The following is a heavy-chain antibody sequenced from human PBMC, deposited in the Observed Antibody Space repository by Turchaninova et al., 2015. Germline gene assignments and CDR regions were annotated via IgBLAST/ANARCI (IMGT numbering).Heavy chain of an antibody. J-gene: IGHJ4*02. CDR1: GFTFSSDG. Sequence: VXXXESXXGVVXPGRXLXISXXASGFTFSSDGMQRVRQAPGKGLEWVAVISYDGSNKYYADSVKGRFTISRDNSKNTLYLQMNSLRAEDTAVYYCAKGGVVVTAPLDYWGQGTLVTVSS. CDR2: ISYDGSNK. V-gene: IGHV3-30*18. D-gene: IGHD2-21*02. CDR3: AKGGVVVTAPLDY.